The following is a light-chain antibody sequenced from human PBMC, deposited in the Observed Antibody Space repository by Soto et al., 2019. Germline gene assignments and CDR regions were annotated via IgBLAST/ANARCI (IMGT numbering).Light chain of an antibody. J-gene: IGKJ4*01. V-gene: IGKV3-15*01. Sequence: DIVLTQSPVTVSVSPGERATLSCRASQSVSTNLAWYQHKLGQAPRLLIYGASTRVTGIPARFSGSGSGTDFTLTINYQKSEDFGAYYCQHYNNRLPRAPFRGGTKVEI. CDR1: QSVSTN. CDR2: GAS. CDR3: QHYNNRLPRAP.